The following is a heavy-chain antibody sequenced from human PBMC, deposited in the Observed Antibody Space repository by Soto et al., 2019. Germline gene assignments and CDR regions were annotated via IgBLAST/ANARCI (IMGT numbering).Heavy chain of an antibody. D-gene: IGHD3-22*01. CDR3: AREKFYDSSGYYVGNWYFDL. J-gene: IGHJ2*01. CDR1: GYTFTTYS. Sequence: QVQLVQSGAEVKKPGASVNVSCKASGYTFTTYSVTWMRQAPGQGLEWMGWINAFSGITKYAQNLQDRITMTTDTSTSTAYLELRSLRPEYTAIYYCAREKFYDSSGYYVGNWYFDLWGRGTLVTVSS. V-gene: IGHV1-18*04. CDR2: INAFSGIT.